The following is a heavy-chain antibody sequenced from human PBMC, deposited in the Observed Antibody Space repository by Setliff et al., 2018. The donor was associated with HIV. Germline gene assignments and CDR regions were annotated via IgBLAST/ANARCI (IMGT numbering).Heavy chain of an antibody. CDR2: IFSSGTT. D-gene: IGHD2-15*01. V-gene: IGHV4-4*07. CDR1: GGSISSYY. CDR3: AREGWSDHYYYYMDV. Sequence: PSETLSLTCSVSGGSISSYYWNWIRQPAGKGLEWIGRIFSSGTTNYNPPLQSRITMSVDTSKNQFSLKLNSVTAADTAVYYCAREGWSDHYYYYMDVWDKGTTVTVS. J-gene: IGHJ6*03.